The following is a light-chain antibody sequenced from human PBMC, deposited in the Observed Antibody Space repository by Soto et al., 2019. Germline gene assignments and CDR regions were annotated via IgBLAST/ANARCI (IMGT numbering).Light chain of an antibody. CDR2: YPS. CDR1: QSVSSNY. Sequence: EIVLTPSPGTLSLSPVERASLSCRASQSVSSNYLAWFQQKPGQAPRLLSSYPSSRATGIPDRFSGSGSGTDFTLTISRLEPEDFAVYYCQQYGSSGTFGQGTKVDIK. V-gene: IGKV3-20*01. J-gene: IGKJ1*01. CDR3: QQYGSSGT.